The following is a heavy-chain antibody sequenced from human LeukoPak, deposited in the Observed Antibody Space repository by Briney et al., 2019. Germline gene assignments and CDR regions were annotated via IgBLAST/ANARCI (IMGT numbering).Heavy chain of an antibody. CDR1: GFTFSSYS. V-gene: IGHV3-21*01. CDR3: ARGDNYYDSSGTDY. CDR2: ISSSSSYI. Sequence: GGSLRLSCAASGFTFSSYSMNWVRQAPGKGLEWVSSISSSSSYIYYADSVKGRFTISRDYAKNSLYLQMNSLRAEDTAVYYCARGDNYYDSSGTDYWGQGTLVTVSS. J-gene: IGHJ4*02. D-gene: IGHD3-22*01.